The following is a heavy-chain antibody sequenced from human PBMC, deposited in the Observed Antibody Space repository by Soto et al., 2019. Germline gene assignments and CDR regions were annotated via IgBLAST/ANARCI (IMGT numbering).Heavy chain of an antibody. CDR1: GFTFSSYG. J-gene: IGHJ6*02. D-gene: IGHD5-12*01. V-gene: IGHV3-30*18. Sequence: GGSLRLSCAASGFTFSSYGMHWVRQAPGKGLEWVAVISYDGSNKYYADSVKGRFTISRDNSKNTLYLQMNSLRAEDTAVYYCAKDTYSGYDPTSYYYYGMDVWGQGTTVTVSS. CDR3: AKDTYSGYDPTSYYYYGMDV. CDR2: ISYDGSNK.